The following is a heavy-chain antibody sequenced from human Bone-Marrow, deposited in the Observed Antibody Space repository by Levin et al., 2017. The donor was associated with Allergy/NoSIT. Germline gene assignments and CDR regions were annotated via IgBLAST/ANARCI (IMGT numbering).Heavy chain of an antibody. CDR3: AHVVAATGNYFDY. Sequence: SETLSLTCAVSGYSISSGYYWGWIRQPPGKGLEWIGSIYHSGSTYYNPSLKSRVTISVDTSKNQFSLKLSSVTAADTAVYYCAHVVAATGNYFDYWGQGTLVTVSS. CDR1: GYSISSGYY. V-gene: IGHV4-38-2*01. J-gene: IGHJ4*02. CDR2: IYHSGST. D-gene: IGHD2-15*01.